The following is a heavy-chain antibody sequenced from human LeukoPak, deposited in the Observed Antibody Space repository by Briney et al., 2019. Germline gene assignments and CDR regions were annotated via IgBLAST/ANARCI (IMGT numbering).Heavy chain of an antibody. CDR2: ISWNSGSI. D-gene: IGHD2-21*01. V-gene: IGHV3-9*01. CDR1: GFTFDDYA. CDR3: ARDSYSENIGGFDY. Sequence: PGGSLRLSCAASGFTFDDYAMHWVRQAPGKGLEWVSGISWNSGSIGYADSVKGRFTISRDNAKNSLYLRMNSLRAEDTALYYCARDSYSENIGGFDYWGQGTLVTVSS. J-gene: IGHJ4*02.